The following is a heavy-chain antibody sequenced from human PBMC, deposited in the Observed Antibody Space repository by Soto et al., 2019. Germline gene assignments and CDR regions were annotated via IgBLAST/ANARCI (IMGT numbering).Heavy chain of an antibody. CDR3: ARKVSGSPGRPDLGYFDL. V-gene: IGHV3-23*01. CDR1: GFTFRGDA. J-gene: IGHJ2*01. D-gene: IGHD3-10*01. CDR2: ISGGGDAT. Sequence: EVQLLDSGGGLVQPGGSLRLSCAASGFTFRGDALTWVRQAPGKGLEWVSSISGGGDATSYADSRKGRFTIVRDNANNTPYLQMNTLRAEDTALYYCARKVSGSPGRPDLGYFDLLGRGTLVTVSS.